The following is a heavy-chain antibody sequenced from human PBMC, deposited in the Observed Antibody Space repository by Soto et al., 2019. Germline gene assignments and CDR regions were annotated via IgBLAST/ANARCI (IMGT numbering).Heavy chain of an antibody. CDR1: GFTVSSYA. CDR3: AKGRERGYSYGPIDY. CDR2: ISGSGGST. D-gene: IGHD5-18*01. V-gene: IGHV3-23*01. Sequence: GSLRLSGAASGFTVSSYAMSWVRQAPGKGLEWVSAISGSGGSTYYADSVKGRFTISRDNSKNTLYLQMNSLRAEDTAVYYCAKGRERGYSYGPIDYWGQGTLVTVSS. J-gene: IGHJ4*02.